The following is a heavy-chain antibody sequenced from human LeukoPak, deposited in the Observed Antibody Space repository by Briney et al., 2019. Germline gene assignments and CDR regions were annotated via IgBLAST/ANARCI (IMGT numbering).Heavy chain of an antibody. D-gene: IGHD5-12*01. CDR1: GFTFSSYG. J-gene: IGHJ4*02. CDR2: ISFDGSNK. CDR3: AKEVAAITFFDY. V-gene: IGHV3-30*18. Sequence: GGSLRLSCAASGFTFSSYGMHWVRQAPGKGLEWVAVISFDGSNKYYADSVKGRFTISRDNPKNTLYLQMNSLRADDTAVYYCAKEVAAITFFDYWGQGTLVTVSS.